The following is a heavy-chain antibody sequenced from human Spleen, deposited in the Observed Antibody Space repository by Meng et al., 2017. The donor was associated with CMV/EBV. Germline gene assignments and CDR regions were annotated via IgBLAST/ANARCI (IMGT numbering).Heavy chain of an antibody. J-gene: IGHJ6*02. D-gene: IGHD2-2*01. CDR3: ARVLGYCSSTNCPAYYYGMDV. Sequence: SETLSLTCTVSGGSISSSSYYWAWIRQPPGKGLEWIGTIYHSGSTYYNPSLKSRVTISVDTSKNQFSLKLNSVTAADTAVYYCARVLGYCSSTNCPAYYYGMDVWGQGTTVTVSS. CDR1: GGSISSSSYY. CDR2: IYHSGST. V-gene: IGHV4-39*07.